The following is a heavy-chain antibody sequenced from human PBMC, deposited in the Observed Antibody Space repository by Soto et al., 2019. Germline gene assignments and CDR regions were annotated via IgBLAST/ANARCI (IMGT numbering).Heavy chain of an antibody. Sequence: QVQLVESGGGVVQPGRSLRLSCAASGFTFSSYGMHWVRQAPGKGLEWVAVISYDGSNKYYADSVKGRFTISRDNSKNTLYLQMNSLRAEDTAVYYCAKDRGVVVTARYFDYWGQGTLVTVSS. CDR3: AKDRGVVVTARYFDY. V-gene: IGHV3-30*18. CDR2: ISYDGSNK. J-gene: IGHJ4*02. CDR1: GFTFSSYG. D-gene: IGHD2-21*02.